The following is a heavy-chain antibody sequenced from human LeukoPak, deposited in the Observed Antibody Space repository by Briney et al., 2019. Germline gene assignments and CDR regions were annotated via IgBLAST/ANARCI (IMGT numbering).Heavy chain of an antibody. Sequence: GESLKISCKGSGYSFTSYWIGWVRQMPGKGLEWMGITYPGDSDTRYSPSFQGQVTISADKSISTAYLQWSSLKASDTAMYYCASPPPYDSSGYASPEYFQHWGQGTLVTVSS. J-gene: IGHJ1*01. V-gene: IGHV5-51*01. D-gene: IGHD3-22*01. CDR3: ASPPPYDSSGYASPEYFQH. CDR1: GYSFTSYW. CDR2: TYPGDSDT.